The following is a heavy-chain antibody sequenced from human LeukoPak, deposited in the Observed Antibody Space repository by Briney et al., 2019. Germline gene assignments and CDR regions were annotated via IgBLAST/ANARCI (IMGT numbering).Heavy chain of an antibody. CDR3: ARRTHGFSPFDY. J-gene: IGHJ4*02. V-gene: IGHV4-38-2*01. CDR1: SYSISSGYY. CDR2: IYHSGST. D-gene: IGHD2-2*01. Sequence: PSETLSLTCAVSSYSISSGYYWGWIRQPPGKGLEWIGSIYHSGSTYYNPSLKSRVTISVDTSKNQFSLKLSSVTAADTAVYYCARRTHGFSPFDYWGQGTLVTVSS.